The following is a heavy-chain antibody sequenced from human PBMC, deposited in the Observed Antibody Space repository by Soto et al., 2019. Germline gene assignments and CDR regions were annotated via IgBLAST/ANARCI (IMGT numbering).Heavy chain of an antibody. D-gene: IGHD6-19*01. J-gene: IGHJ4*02. V-gene: IGHV3-30*18. Sequence: QVQLVESGGGVVQPGRSLRLSCAASGFTFSTYGMHWVRQAPGKGLEWVAVISYDGSSKYHGDSVKGRFTISRDNSKNTLYLQMNGLRAEDTAVYYCAKDRSSTGWYFLEYWGQGTLVTVSS. CDR2: ISYDGSSK. CDR1: GFTFSTYG. CDR3: AKDRSSTGWYFLEY.